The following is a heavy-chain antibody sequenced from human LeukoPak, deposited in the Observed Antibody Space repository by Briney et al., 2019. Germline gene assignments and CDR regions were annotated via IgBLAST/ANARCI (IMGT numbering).Heavy chain of an antibody. CDR2: ISVYNGNT. V-gene: IGHV1-18*01. CDR1: GGTFSSYA. CDR3: ARDIAAADAFDY. D-gene: IGHD6-13*01. Sequence: ASVKVSCKASGGTFSSYAISWVRQAPGQGLEWMGWISVYNGNTNYAQKLQGRVTMTTDTSTSTAYMELRSLRSDDTAVYYCARDIAAADAFDYWGQGTLVTVSS. J-gene: IGHJ4*02.